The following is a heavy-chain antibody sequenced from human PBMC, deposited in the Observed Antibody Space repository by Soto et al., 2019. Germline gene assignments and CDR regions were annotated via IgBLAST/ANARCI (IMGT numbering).Heavy chain of an antibody. V-gene: IGHV5-51*01. CDR2: IYPGDSDT. J-gene: IGHJ6*02. CDR1: GYSFISYW. CDR3: ARRGYSYGLDV. D-gene: IGHD5-18*01. Sequence: PGESLKISCKGYGYSFISYWIAWVRQLPGKGPEWMGIIYPGDSDTSYSPSFQGQVTISVDKSISTAYLQWNSLKASDTAVYYCARRGYSYGLDVWGQGTKVTVSS.